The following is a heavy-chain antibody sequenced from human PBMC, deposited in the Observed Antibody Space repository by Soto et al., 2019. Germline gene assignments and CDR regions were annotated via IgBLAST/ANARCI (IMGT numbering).Heavy chain of an antibody. CDR1: GGTFSSYA. D-gene: IGHD6-13*01. V-gene: IGHV1-69*12. CDR3: ARELWETIAAACTADYYYYGMDV. Sequence: QVQLVQSGAEVKKPGSSVKVSCKASGGTFSSYAISWVRQAPGQGLAWMGGIIPNFGTANYAQKFQGGVTIAAAESTSPAYVELSSLRSEDTAVYYCARELWETIAAACTADYYYYGMDVWVQGTTVTVS. CDR2: IIPNFGTA. J-gene: IGHJ6*02.